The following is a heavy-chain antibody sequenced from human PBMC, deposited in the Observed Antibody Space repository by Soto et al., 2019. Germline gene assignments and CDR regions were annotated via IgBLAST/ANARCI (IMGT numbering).Heavy chain of an antibody. CDR1: GFTFSSYD. Sequence: GGSLRLSCAASGFTFSSYDMHWVRQATGKGLEWVSAIGTAGDTYYPGSVKGRFTISRENAKNSLYLQMNSLRAGDTAVYYCARAYSSSPGVPYYFDYWGQGTLVTVSS. J-gene: IGHJ4*02. CDR3: ARAYSSSPGVPYYFDY. CDR2: IGTAGDT. V-gene: IGHV3-13*01. D-gene: IGHD6-6*01.